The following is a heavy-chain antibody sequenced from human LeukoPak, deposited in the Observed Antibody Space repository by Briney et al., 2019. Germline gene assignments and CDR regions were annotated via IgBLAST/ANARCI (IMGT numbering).Heavy chain of an antibody. J-gene: IGHJ3*02. V-gene: IGHV3-48*01. D-gene: IGHD3-22*01. Sequence: GGSLRLSCAASGFTFSSYSMNWVHQAPGKGLEWVSYISSSSSTIYYADSVKGRFTISRDNAKNSLYLQMNSLRAEDTAVYYCARGDYDSSGQKTFDAFDIWGQGTMVTVSS. CDR2: ISSSSSTI. CDR1: GFTFSSYS. CDR3: ARGDYDSSGQKTFDAFDI.